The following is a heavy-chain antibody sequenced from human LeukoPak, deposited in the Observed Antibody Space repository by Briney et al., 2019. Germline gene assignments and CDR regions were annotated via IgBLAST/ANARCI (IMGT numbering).Heavy chain of an antibody. CDR3: AREGVYYGSGSYWFDP. V-gene: IGHV3-7*01. CDR2: IKQDGSEK. Sequence: GGSLRLSCAASGFTFSSYWMSWVRQAPGKGLEWVANIKQDGSEKYYVDSVKGRFTISRDNAKNSLYLQMNSLRAEDTAVYYCAREGVYYGSGSYWFDPWGQGTLVTVSS. J-gene: IGHJ5*02. CDR1: GFTFSSYW. D-gene: IGHD3-10*01.